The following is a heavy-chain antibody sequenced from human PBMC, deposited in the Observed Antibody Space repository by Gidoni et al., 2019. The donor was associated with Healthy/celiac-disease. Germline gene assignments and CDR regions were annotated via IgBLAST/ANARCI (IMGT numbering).Heavy chain of an antibody. CDR2: IYYSVST. CDR1: GGSISSSSYS. D-gene: IGHD6-13*01. V-gene: IGHV4-39*01. Sequence: QLQLQESGPGLVKPSETLSLTCTVSGGSISSSSYSWGWIRQPPGKGLEWIGSIYYSVSTYYNPSLKSRVTISVDTSKNQFSLKLSSVTAADTAVYYCARHLNPRYGSWYFDYWGQGTLVTVSS. J-gene: IGHJ4*02. CDR3: ARHLNPRYGSWYFDY.